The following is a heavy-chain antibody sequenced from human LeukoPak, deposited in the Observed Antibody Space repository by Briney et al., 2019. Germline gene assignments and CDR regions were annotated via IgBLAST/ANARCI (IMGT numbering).Heavy chain of an antibody. V-gene: IGHV4-59*08. J-gene: IGHJ4*02. CDR2: IYYSGST. CDR3: ARREQLEPYDY. D-gene: IGHD6-13*01. Sequence: SETLSLTCTVSGGSISSYYWSWIRQPPGKGLEWIGYIYYSGSTYHNPSLKSRVTISVDTSKNQFSLKLSSVTAADTAVYYCARREQLEPYDYWGQGTLVTVSS. CDR1: GGSISSYY.